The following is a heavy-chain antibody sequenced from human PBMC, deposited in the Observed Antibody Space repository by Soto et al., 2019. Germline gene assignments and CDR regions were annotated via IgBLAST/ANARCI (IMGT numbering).Heavy chain of an antibody. V-gene: IGHV1-69*01. Sequence: QVQLVQSGAEVKKPGSSVKVSCKASGGTFSSYAISWVRQAPGQGLEWMGGIIPIFGTANYAQKFQGRVTITADESTRTAYMELSSLRSEDTSVYYCAIGYSSSAGQLKSYYFDYWGQGTLVTDSS. D-gene: IGHD6-13*01. CDR3: AIGYSSSAGQLKSYYFDY. J-gene: IGHJ4*02. CDR1: GGTFSSYA. CDR2: IIPIFGTA.